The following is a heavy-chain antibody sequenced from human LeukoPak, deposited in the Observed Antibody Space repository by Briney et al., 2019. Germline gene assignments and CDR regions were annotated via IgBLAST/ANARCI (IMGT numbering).Heavy chain of an antibody. D-gene: IGHD6-13*01. CDR2: ISGSGGST. V-gene: IGHV3-23*01. CDR1: GFTFSSYA. Sequence: HSGGSLRLSCAASGFTFSSYAMSWVRQAPGKGLEWVSAISGSGGSTYYADSVKGRFTISRDNSKNTLYLQMNSLRAEDTAVYYCAKEPAAAGAFDIWGQGTMVTVSS. CDR3: AKEPAAAGAFDI. J-gene: IGHJ3*02.